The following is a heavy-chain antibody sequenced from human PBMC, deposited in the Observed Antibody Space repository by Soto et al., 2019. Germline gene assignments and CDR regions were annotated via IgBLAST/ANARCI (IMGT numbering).Heavy chain of an antibody. CDR1: GFTFSSYS. Sequence: GSLRLSCAASGFTFSSYSMNWVRQAPGKGLEWVSYISSSSSTIYYADSVKGRFTISRDNAKNSLYLQMNSLRAEDTAVYYCASSSSSGWLGPAEYFQHWGQGTLVTVSS. V-gene: IGHV3-48*01. CDR2: ISSSSSTI. J-gene: IGHJ1*01. D-gene: IGHD6-19*01. CDR3: ASSSSSGWLGPAEYFQH.